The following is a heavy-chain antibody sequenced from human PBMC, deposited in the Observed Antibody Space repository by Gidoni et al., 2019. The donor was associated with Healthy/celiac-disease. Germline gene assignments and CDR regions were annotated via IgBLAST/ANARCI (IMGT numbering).Heavy chain of an antibody. Sequence: QVQLQESGPGLVKPSQTLSLTCTVSGGSISSGDYYWSWIRQPPGKGLEWIGYIYYSGSTYYNPSLKSRVTISVDTSKNQFSLKLSSVTAADTAVYYCARGVKYYYDSSGWYYFDYWGQGTLVTVSS. V-gene: IGHV4-30-4*01. D-gene: IGHD3-22*01. J-gene: IGHJ4*02. CDR3: ARGVKYYYDSSGWYYFDY. CDR1: GGSISSGDYY. CDR2: IYYSGST.